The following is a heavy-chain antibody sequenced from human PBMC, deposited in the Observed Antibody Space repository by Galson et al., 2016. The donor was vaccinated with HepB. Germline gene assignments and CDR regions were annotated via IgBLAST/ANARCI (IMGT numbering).Heavy chain of an antibody. J-gene: IGHJ2*01. CDR1: GFTFSSYS. Sequence: SLRLSCAASGFTFSSYSMNWVRQAPGKGLEWVSSISSSSSYIYYADSVKGRFTISRDNAKNSLYLQMNSRRAEDTAVYYCARDFLGIVGRYFDLWGRGTLVTVSS. CDR3: ARDFLGIVGRYFDL. CDR2: ISSSSSYI. V-gene: IGHV3-21*01. D-gene: IGHD7-27*01.